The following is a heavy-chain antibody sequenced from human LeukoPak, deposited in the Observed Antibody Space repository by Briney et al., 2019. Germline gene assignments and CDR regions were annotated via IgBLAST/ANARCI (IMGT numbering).Heavy chain of an antibody. V-gene: IGHV4-30-4*01. Sequence: PSETLSLTCTVSGGSISSGDYYWSWIRQPPGKGLEWIGYIYYSGSTYYNPSLKSRVTISVDTSKNQFSLKLSSVTAADTAVYYCARVGGSTITFDYWGQGTLVTVSS. D-gene: IGHD2-2*01. J-gene: IGHJ4*02. CDR2: IYYSGST. CDR3: ARVGGSTITFDY. CDR1: GGSISSGDYY.